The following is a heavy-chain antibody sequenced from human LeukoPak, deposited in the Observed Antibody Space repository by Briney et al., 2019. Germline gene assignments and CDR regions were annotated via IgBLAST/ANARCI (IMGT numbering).Heavy chain of an antibody. D-gene: IGHD5-24*01. V-gene: IGHV3-21*04. CDR1: GFTFSSYT. Sequence: GGSLRLSCAASGFTFSSYTVNWVRQAPGKGLEWVSSISSSGYYIYYADSVKGRFTISRDNSNHTFYLQMDSLRAEDTAVYLCASDKGERWLESLDFWGQGTPVTVSS. CDR2: ISSSGYYI. CDR3: ASDKGERWLESLDF. J-gene: IGHJ4*02.